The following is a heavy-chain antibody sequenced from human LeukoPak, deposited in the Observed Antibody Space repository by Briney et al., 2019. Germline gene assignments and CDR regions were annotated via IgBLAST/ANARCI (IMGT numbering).Heavy chain of an antibody. Sequence: GGSLRLSCEASGFDLSDYYMTWIRQTPGRGLEWVSYITTNGSTIYYADSVKGRFTISRDNSKNSLLLHMNSLRAEDTAIYYCARDGANSNWNDPRNWFDPWGQGTLVIVSS. CDR1: GFDLSDYY. CDR2: ITTNGSTI. V-gene: IGHV3-11*01. CDR3: ARDGANSNWNDPRNWFDP. J-gene: IGHJ5*02. D-gene: IGHD1-1*01.